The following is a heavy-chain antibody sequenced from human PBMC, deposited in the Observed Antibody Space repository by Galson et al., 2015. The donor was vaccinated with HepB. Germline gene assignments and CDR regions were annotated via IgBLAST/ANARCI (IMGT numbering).Heavy chain of an antibody. D-gene: IGHD3-3*01. Sequence: SLRLSCAASGFTFSSYAMHRVRQAPGKGLEWVAVISYDGSNKYYADSVKGRFTISRDNSKNTLYLQMNSLRAEDTAVYYCARGISITIFGVVIIPWEDGMDVWGQGTTVTVSS. CDR2: ISYDGSNK. CDR1: GFTFSSYA. V-gene: IGHV3-30-3*01. J-gene: IGHJ6*02. CDR3: ARGISITIFGVVIIPWEDGMDV.